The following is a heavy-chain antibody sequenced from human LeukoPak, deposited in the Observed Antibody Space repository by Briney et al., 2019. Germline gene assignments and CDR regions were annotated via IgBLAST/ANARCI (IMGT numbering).Heavy chain of an antibody. D-gene: IGHD5-18*01. CDR3: ARFSGEYRYTNV. J-gene: IGHJ4*02. V-gene: IGHV4-39*01. CDR2: IYYAGST. Sequence: SETLSLTCIVSGGSISSSSYYWGWIRQPPGKGLEWIGSIYYAGSTFYNPSLKSRVTISVDTSKNQFSLKLSSVTAADTAVYYCARFSGEYRYTNVWGQGTLVTVSS. CDR1: GGSISSSSYY.